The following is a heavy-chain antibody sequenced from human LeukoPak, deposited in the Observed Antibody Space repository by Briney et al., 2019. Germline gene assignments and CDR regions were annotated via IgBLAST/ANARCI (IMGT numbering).Heavy chain of an antibody. V-gene: IGHV3-23*01. CDR3: AKAGHSSSWAWADY. Sequence: PGGSLRLSCAASGFTFSSYAMSWVRQAPGKGLEWVSVISGSDDSTYYADSVKGPFTISRDNSKNTLFLQMNSLRAEDTALYYCAKAGHSSSWAWADYWGQGTLVTVSS. D-gene: IGHD6-13*01. CDR2: ISGSDDST. J-gene: IGHJ4*02. CDR1: GFTFSSYA.